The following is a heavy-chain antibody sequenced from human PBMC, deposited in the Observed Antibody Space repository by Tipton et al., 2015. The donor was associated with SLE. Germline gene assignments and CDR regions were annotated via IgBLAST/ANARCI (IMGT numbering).Heavy chain of an antibody. CDR2: IRSKAYGGTT. V-gene: IGHV3-49*03. CDR3: TREAYGAPFYDY. CDR1: GFTFGDYA. J-gene: IGHJ4*02. D-gene: IGHD4-17*01. Sequence: SLRLSCTASGFTFGDYAMSWFRQAPGKGLEWVGFIRSKAYGGTTESAASVKGRFTISRDDSKSIAYLQMNSLKTEDTAVYYCTREAYGAPFYDYWGQGTLVTVSS.